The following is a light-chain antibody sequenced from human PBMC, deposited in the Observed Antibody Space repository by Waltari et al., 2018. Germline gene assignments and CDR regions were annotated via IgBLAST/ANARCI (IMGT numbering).Light chain of an antibody. V-gene: IGLV2-14*01. CDR2: EVS. J-gene: IGLJ1*01. Sequence: QSALTQPASVSGSPGQSITISCTGTSSDVGGYNYVSWYQQHPGKAPKRMSYEVSNRPSGVSIGSAGSKSGNTASLTISGLQIEDEADYYCSSYKATSSFYVFAAATKVTVL. CDR1: SSDVGGYNY. CDR3: SSYKATSSFYV.